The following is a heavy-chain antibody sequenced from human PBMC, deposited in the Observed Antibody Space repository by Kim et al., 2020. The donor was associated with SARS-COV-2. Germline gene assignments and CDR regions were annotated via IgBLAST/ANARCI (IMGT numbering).Heavy chain of an antibody. CDR2: INHSGST. J-gene: IGHJ4*02. V-gene: IGHV4-34*01. CDR1: GGSFSGYY. D-gene: IGHD6-19*01. CDR3: ANSHWLVRFDY. Sequence: SETLSLTCAVYGGSFSGYYWSWIRQPPGKGLEWIGEINHSGSTNYNPSLKSRVTISVDTSKNQFSLKLSSVTAADTAVYYCANSHWLVRFDYWGQGTLVTVSS.